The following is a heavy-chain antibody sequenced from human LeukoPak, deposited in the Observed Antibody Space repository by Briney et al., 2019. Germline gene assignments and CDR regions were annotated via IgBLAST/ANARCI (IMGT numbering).Heavy chain of an antibody. V-gene: IGHV4-59*01. J-gene: IGHJ4*02. D-gene: IGHD5-18*01. CDR2: IYYSGST. CDR1: GGSISSYY. Sequence: PSETLSLTCTVSGGSISSYYWSWIRQPPGKGLEWIGYIYYSGSTNYNPSLKSRVTISVDTSKNQFSLKLSSVTAADTAVYYCAREGLEYSYGYDYWGQGTLVTVSS. CDR3: AREGLEYSYGYDY.